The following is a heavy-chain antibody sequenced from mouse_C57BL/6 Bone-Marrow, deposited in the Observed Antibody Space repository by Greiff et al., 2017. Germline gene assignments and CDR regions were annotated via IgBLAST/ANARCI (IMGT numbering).Heavy chain of an antibody. D-gene: IGHD2-1*01. CDR3: ASFLRWSVYAMDY. CDR1: GFNITNSY. V-gene: IGHV14-3*01. J-gene: IGHJ4*01. CDR2: IDPATGIT. Sequence: VQLQQSVAELVRPGASVKLSCTASGFNITNSYMHWVKPRPEQGLEWIGWIDPATGITKYAPKFQGKATLTADTSSNTAYLQLSSLTSEDTAIDYGASFLRWSVYAMDYWGQGTSVTVAS.